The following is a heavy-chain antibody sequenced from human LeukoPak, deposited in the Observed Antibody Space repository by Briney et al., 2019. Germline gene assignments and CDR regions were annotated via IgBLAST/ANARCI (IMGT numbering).Heavy chain of an antibody. V-gene: IGHV4-38-2*02. D-gene: IGHD3-3*02. CDR1: GYSISSGYY. Sequence: SETLSLTCTVSGYSISSGYYWGWIRQPPGKGLEWIGSIYHSGSTYYNPSLKSRVPISVDTSKNQFSLKLSSVTAADTAVYYCARSILTLGYYFDYWGQGTLVTVSS. CDR2: IYHSGST. J-gene: IGHJ4*02. CDR3: ARSILTLGYYFDY.